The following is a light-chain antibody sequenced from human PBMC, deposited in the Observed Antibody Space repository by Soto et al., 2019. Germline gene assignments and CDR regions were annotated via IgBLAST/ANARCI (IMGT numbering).Light chain of an antibody. CDR1: QSVSSNY. V-gene: IGKV3-20*01. J-gene: IGKJ5*01. CDR3: QHYGSSLSIT. CDR2: GAS. Sequence: ESVLTQSPGSLSLSPGERATLSCRASQSVSSNYLAWYQHKPGQAPRLLIYGASSRATGIPDRFSGSGSGTDFTLTISRLEPEDFAVYYCQHYGSSLSITFGQGTRVEIK.